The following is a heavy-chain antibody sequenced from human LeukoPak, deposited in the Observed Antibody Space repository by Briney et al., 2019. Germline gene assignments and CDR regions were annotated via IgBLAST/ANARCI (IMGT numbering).Heavy chain of an antibody. CDR3: ARDHRGIYSPFDY. CDR2: INPDGSTT. J-gene: IGHJ4*02. CDR1: GFTFSNYR. V-gene: IGHV3-74*01. Sequence: PGGSLRLSCAASGFTFSNYRMHWVRQDPGKGLVWVSFINPDGSTTNYADSVKGRFTISRDNAKNALYLQMNSLRAEDTAVYYCARDHRGIYSPFDYWGQGTLVTVSS. D-gene: IGHD2-21*01.